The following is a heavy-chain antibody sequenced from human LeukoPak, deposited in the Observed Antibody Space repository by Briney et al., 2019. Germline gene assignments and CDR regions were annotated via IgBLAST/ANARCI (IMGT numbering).Heavy chain of an antibody. CDR3: ARGGYYGSGNDFRFDP. V-gene: IGHV4-59*01. D-gene: IGHD3-10*01. J-gene: IGHJ5*02. CDR1: GGSINSYY. Sequence: KPSETLSLTCTVSGGSINSYYWSWIRQPPGKGLQWIGCIHYSGSTNYNPSLKSRVTISVDTSKNQFSLKLTSVTAADTAVYFCARGGYYGSGNDFRFDPWGQGTLVTVSS. CDR2: IHYSGST.